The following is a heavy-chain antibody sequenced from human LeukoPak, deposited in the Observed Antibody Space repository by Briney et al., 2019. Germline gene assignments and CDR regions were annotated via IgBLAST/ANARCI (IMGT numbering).Heavy chain of an antibody. CDR1: GFTGPSFA. J-gene: IGHJ4*02. Sequence: GGSLRLSCSASGFTGPSFAMAWVRPAPGKGLEWVSGIAAGATGTYYSDSVKGRFTISRDNSRKTVQLQMNSLRAEDTAVYYCAKSYDSGGYPLGDYWGQGTLVTVSS. CDR3: AKSYDSGGYPLGDY. V-gene: IGHV3-23*01. CDR2: IAAGATGT. D-gene: IGHD3-22*01.